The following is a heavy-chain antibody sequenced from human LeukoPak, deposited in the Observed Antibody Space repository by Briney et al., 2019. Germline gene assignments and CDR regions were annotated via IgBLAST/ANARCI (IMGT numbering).Heavy chain of an antibody. Sequence: PGGSLRLSCAAAAFTFSNAWMSCDRQAPGTGLEWVGRIKSKTDGGTTDYAAPVKGRFTISRDDSKNTLYLQMNSLKTEDTAVYYCTTGSPDAFGIWGQGTMVTVSS. V-gene: IGHV3-15*01. J-gene: IGHJ3*02. CDR3: TTGSPDAFGI. CDR1: AFTFSNAW. CDR2: IKSKTDGGTT.